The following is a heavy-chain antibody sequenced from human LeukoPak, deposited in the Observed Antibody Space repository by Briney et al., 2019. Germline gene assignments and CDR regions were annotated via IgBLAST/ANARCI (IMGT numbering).Heavy chain of an antibody. CDR1: GFTFSDYY. Sequence: PGGSLRLSCAASGFTFSDYYMSWIRQAPGKVLEWVSYISSSGSTIYYADSVKGRFTISRDNAKNSLFLQMNSLTADDTAVYYCARERTTIVSGTTIGAYWGQGTLVTVSS. D-gene: IGHD2/OR15-2a*01. CDR2: ISSSGSTI. V-gene: IGHV3-11*04. CDR3: ARERTTIVSGTTIGAY. J-gene: IGHJ4*02.